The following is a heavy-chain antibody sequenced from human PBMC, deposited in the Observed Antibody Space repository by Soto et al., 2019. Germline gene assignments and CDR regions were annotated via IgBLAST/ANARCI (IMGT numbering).Heavy chain of an antibody. D-gene: IGHD4-4*01. CDR3: ARGSNHFDY. V-gene: IGHV3-74*01. CDR2: INSDGNST. Sequence: GGSLRLSCAAAGFTFGPFWRHWVRQVPGKGPVWVSRINSDGNSTSYADSVKGRFTISRDNAKNTLYLQMNSLRAEDTAVYYCARGSNHFDYWGQGTLVTVSS. CDR1: GFTFGPFW. J-gene: IGHJ4*02.